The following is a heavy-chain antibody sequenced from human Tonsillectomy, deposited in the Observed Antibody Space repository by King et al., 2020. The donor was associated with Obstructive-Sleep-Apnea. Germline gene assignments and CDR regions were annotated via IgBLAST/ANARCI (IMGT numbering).Heavy chain of an antibody. CDR3: ARIRPIIGVVVPAAIRGGDYYYYYGMDV. D-gene: IGHD2-2*02. CDR2: IFSNDEK. CDR1: GFSLSNARMG. J-gene: IGHJ6*02. V-gene: IGHV2-26*01. Sequence: TLKESGPVLVKPTETLTLTCTVSGFSLSNARMGVSWIRQPPGKALEWLAHIFSNDEKSYSTSLKSRLTISKDTSKSQVVLTMTNMDPVDTATYYCARIRPIIGVVVPAAIRGGDYYYYYGMDVWGQGTTVTVSS.